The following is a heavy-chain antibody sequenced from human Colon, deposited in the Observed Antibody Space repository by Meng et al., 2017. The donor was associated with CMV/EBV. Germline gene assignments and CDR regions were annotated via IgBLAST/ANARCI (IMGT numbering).Heavy chain of an antibody. V-gene: IGHV4-4*02. D-gene: IGHD2-21*01. CDR1: GSISSSHW. CDR3: ARIYCDDGTCSPYFFDS. Sequence: GSISSSHWWNWVRQPPGKGLEWIGEVYQSGSTNYKPSLKSRLTISVDKSKNQFSLKLNSVTAADTAVYYCARIYCDDGTCSPYFFDSWGHGALVTVSS. CDR2: VYQSGST. J-gene: IGHJ4*01.